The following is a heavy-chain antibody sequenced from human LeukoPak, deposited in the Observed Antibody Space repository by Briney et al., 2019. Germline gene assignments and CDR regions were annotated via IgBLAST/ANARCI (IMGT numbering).Heavy chain of an antibody. CDR3: VKGKDLYGALDI. J-gene: IGHJ3*02. D-gene: IGHD3-16*01. CDR2: ISGSGGST. Sequence: GGSLRLSCAASGFTFSSYAMNWVRQAPGKGLEWVSTISGSGGSTYYADSVKGRFTISRDNSKNTLFLQMDSLRVEDTAVYYCVKGKDLYGALDIWGQGTMVTVSS. V-gene: IGHV3-23*01. CDR1: GFTFSSYA.